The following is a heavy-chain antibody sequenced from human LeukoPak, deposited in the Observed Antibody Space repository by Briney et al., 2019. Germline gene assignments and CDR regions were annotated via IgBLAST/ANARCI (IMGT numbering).Heavy chain of an antibody. V-gene: IGHV3-7*01. J-gene: IGHJ4*02. Sequence: GGSLRLSCAASGFTFSSYWMSWVRQAPGKGLEWVANIKQDGSEKYYVDSVKGRFTISRDNSKNTLYLQMNSLRAEDTAVYYCARDLGALVVPAAGFDYWGQGTLVTVSS. CDR3: ARDLGALVVPAAGFDY. CDR1: GFTFSSYW. D-gene: IGHD2-2*01. CDR2: IKQDGSEK.